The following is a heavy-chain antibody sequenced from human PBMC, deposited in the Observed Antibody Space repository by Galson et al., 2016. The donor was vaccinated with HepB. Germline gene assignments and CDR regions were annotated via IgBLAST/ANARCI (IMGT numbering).Heavy chain of an antibody. D-gene: IGHD6-13*01. Sequence: SVKVSCKASGYTFTSYGISWVRQAPGQGLEWMGWISTFNGKPISAQKLQDRVTITTDTSTSTAYMELRSLRSDDTAVYYCARDFRLAAGGTSYFHHWGQGTLVTVSP. V-gene: IGHV1-18*01. CDR1: GYTFTSYG. CDR3: ARDFRLAAGGTSYFHH. J-gene: IGHJ1*01. CDR2: ISTFNGKP.